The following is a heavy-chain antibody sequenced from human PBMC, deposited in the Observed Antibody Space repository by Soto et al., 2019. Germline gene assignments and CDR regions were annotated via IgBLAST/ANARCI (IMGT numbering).Heavy chain of an antibody. J-gene: IGHJ4*02. V-gene: IGHV4-39*01. D-gene: IGHD3-10*01. CDR3: ASSIITMVRGTRHYFDY. CDR2: IYYSGST. CDR1: GGSISSSSYY. Sequence: SETLSLTCTVSGGSISSSSYYWGWIRQPPGKGLEWIGSIYYSGSTYYNPSLKSRVTISVDTSKNQFSLKLSSVTAADTAVYYCASSIITMVRGTRHYFDYWGQGALVTVSS.